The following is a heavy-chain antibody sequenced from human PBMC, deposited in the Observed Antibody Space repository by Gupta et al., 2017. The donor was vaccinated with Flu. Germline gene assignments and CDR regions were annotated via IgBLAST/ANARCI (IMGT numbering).Heavy chain of an antibody. CDR3: ARDSRGYS. D-gene: IGHD3-22*01. Sequence: EVQLVESGGGLVQPGGSLRLSCADSGFAFSSYSMTWVRQAPGKGLEWVAYISSSSSTIYYADSVKGRFTISRDNAKNALYLQMNSLRDEDTAVYYCARDSRGYSWGQGTLVTVSS. J-gene: IGHJ4*02. V-gene: IGHV3-48*02. CDR2: ISSSSSTI. CDR1: GFAFSSYS.